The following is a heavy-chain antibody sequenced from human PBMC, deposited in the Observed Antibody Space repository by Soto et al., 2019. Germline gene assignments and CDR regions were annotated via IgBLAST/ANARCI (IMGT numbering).Heavy chain of an antibody. CDR3: AGEVLQLVPPSGWFDP. CDR1: GYTFTSYG. J-gene: IGHJ5*02. V-gene: IGHV1-18*01. CDR2: ISAYNGNT. Sequence: ASVKVSCKASGYTFTSYGISWVRQAPGQGLEWMGWISAYNGNTNYAQELQGRVTMTTDTSTSTAYMELRSLRSDDTAVYYCAGEVLQLVPPSGWFDPWGQGTLVTV. D-gene: IGHD1-1*01.